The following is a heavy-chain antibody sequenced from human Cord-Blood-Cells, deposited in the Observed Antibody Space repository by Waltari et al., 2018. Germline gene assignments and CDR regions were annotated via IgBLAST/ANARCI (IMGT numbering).Heavy chain of an antibody. D-gene: IGHD6-13*01. Sequence: QVQLQASGPGLVKPSETLSLTCTVSGGSTSSYYWSWIRRPPGKGLEWIGYIYYSGSTNYNPSLKSRVTISVDTSKNQFSLKLSSVIAADTAVYYCARHEPRIAAAGTFDYWGQGTLVTVSS. V-gene: IGHV4-59*08. CDR2: IYYSGST. CDR3: ARHEPRIAAAGTFDY. CDR1: GGSTSSYY. J-gene: IGHJ4*02.